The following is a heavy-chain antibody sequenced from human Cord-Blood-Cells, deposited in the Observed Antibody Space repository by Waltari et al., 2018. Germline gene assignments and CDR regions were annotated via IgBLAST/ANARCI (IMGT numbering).Heavy chain of an antibody. D-gene: IGHD6-13*01. CDR2: INPNSGGT. V-gene: IGHV1-2*02. CDR3: ARADYSSSWWNWFDP. Sequence: QVQLVQSGAEVKKPGASVKVSCKASGYTFTGYYMHWVRQAPGQGLEWMGWINPNSGGTNYAQKFQGRVTMTRDTSISTAYMELSRLRSDDTAVYYCARADYSSSWWNWFDPWGQGTLVTVSS. J-gene: IGHJ5*02. CDR1: GYTFTGYY.